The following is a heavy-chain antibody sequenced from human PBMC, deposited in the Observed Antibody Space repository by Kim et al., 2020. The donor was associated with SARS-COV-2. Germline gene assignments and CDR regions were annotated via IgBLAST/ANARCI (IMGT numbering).Heavy chain of an antibody. J-gene: IGHJ5*02. CDR2: IYPGDSDT. D-gene: IGHD2-15*01. V-gene: IGHV5-51*01. Sequence: GESLKISCKGSGYSFTSYWIGWERQMPGKGLEWMGIIYPGDSDTRYSPSFQGQVTISADKSISTAYLQWSSLKASDTAMYYCARRRYCSGGSCLRRGLGWFDPWGQGTLVTVSS. CDR1: GYSFTSYW. CDR3: ARRRYCSGGSCLRRGLGWFDP.